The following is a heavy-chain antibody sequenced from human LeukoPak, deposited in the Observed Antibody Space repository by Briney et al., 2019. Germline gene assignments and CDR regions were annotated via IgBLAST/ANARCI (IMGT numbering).Heavy chain of an antibody. CDR3: ASGPYSSSWFDAFDI. Sequence: SETLSLTCAVYGGSFSGYYWSWIRQPPGKGLEWIGEINHSGSTNYNPSLKSRVTISVDTSKNQFSLKLSSVTAADTAVYYCASGPYSSSWFDAFDIWGQGTMVTVSS. D-gene: IGHD6-13*01. CDR2: INHSGST. CDR1: GGSFSGYY. J-gene: IGHJ3*02. V-gene: IGHV4-34*01.